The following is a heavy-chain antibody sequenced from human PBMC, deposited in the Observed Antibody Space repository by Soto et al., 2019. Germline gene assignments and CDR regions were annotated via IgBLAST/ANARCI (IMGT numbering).Heavy chain of an antibody. D-gene: IGHD3-16*01. CDR2: ISAYNGNT. V-gene: IGHV1-18*01. J-gene: IGHJ3*02. CDR3: ARGGWSYGSLRAFDI. Sequence: ASVKVSCKASGYTFTSYGISWVLQAPGQGLEWMGWISAYNGNTDYAQKLQGRVTMTTDTSTSTAYMELRSLRSDDTAVYYCARGGWSYGSLRAFDIWGQGTMVTVSS. CDR1: GYTFTSYG.